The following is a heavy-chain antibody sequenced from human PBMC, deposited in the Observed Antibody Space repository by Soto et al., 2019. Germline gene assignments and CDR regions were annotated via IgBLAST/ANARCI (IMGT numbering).Heavy chain of an antibody. Sequence: EVHLVESGGGLVQPGGSRRLSCAASGFTFSSYSINWVRQAPGKGLEWLSYISGSGDIKYYADSVRDRFTISRDNAKSSLYLQMNSLRDDDTAVYYCARGGCNDLFDYWGQGTRVTVSS. CDR1: GFTFSSYS. CDR3: ARGGCNDLFDY. V-gene: IGHV3-48*02. J-gene: IGHJ4*02. D-gene: IGHD1-1*01. CDR2: ISGSGDIK.